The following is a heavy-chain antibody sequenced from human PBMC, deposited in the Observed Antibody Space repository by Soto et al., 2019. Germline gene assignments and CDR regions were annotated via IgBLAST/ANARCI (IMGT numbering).Heavy chain of an antibody. V-gene: IGHV4-30-4*01. CDR1: GGSISRGYYY. J-gene: IGHJ4*02. CDR3: ARVDYDSSGYTFDY. CDR2: IYYSGST. Sequence: PSETRSLTCTVSGGSISRGYYYWSWIRQPPGKGLEWIGYIYYSGSTYYNPSLKSRVTISVDTSKNQFSLKLSSVTAADTAVYYCARVDYDSSGYTFDYWGQGTLVTVS. D-gene: IGHD3-22*01.